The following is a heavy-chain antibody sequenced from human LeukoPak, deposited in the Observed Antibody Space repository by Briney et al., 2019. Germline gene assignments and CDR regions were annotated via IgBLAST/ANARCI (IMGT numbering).Heavy chain of an antibody. D-gene: IGHD6-13*01. V-gene: IGHV1-46*01. CDR1: GYTFTSYY. J-gene: IGHJ4*02. CDR3: ARGVIATDSSSWYYFDY. Sequence: ASVKVSCKASGYTFTSYYMHWVRQAPGQGLEWMGIINPSGGSTSYAQKFQGRVTMTRDMSTSTVYMELSSLRSEDTAVYYCARGVIATDSSSWYYFDYWGQGTLVTVSS. CDR2: INPSGGST.